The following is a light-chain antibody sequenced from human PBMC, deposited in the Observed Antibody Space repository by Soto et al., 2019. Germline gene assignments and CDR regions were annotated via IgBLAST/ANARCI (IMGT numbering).Light chain of an antibody. V-gene: IGLV1-36*01. CDR1: SSNIGNNA. Sequence: QSVLTQPPSVSEAPRQRVTISCSGSSSNIGNNAVNWYQQLPGKAPKLLIYYDDLLPSGVSDRFSGSKSGTSASLAISGLQSDDEADYFCAALDDSLNGVVFGGGTKVTVL. J-gene: IGLJ2*01. CDR3: AALDDSLNGVV. CDR2: YDD.